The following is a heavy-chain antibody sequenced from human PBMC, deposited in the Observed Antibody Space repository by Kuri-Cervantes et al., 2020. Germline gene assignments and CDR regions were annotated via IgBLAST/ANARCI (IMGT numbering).Heavy chain of an antibody. CDR2: ISWSGATV. V-gene: IGHV3-9*01. CDR3: AKDTAGVSVAGEFDY. J-gene: IGHJ4*02. CDR1: GFTFNDYA. Sequence: SLKISCAASGFTFNDYAMQWVRQRPGRGLEWVSGISWSGATVGYADSVKGRFTISRDNAKKSLYLQMNSLRAEDTALYYCAKDTAGVSVAGEFDYWGQGTLVTVSS. D-gene: IGHD6-19*01.